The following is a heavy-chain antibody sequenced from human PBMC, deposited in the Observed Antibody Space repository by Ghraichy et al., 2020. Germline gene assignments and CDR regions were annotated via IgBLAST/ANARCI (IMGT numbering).Heavy chain of an antibody. J-gene: IGHJ4*02. V-gene: IGHV3-9*01. D-gene: IGHD1/OR15-1a*01. Sequence: GGSLRLSCAASGFTFDDYAMHWVRQAPGKGLEWVSDISWNSGSIGYADSVKGRFTISRDNAKNSLYLQMNSLRAEDTALYYCARTTTPVGTSPFDYWGQGTLVTVSS. CDR1: GFTFDDYA. CDR3: ARTTTPVGTSPFDY. CDR2: ISWNSGSI.